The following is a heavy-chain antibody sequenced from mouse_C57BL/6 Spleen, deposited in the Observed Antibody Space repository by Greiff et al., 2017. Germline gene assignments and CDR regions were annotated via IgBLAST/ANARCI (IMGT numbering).Heavy chain of an antibody. CDR3: ARDDYDGRYYAMDY. V-gene: IGHV1-22*01. D-gene: IGHD2-4*01. J-gene: IGHJ4*01. CDR2: INPNNGGT. CDR1: GYTFTDYN. Sequence: VQLQQSGPELVKPGASVKMSCKASGYTFTDYNMHWVKQSHGKSLEWIGYINPNNGGTSYNQKFKGKATLTVNKSSSTAYMELRSLTSEESAVYYCARDDYDGRYYAMDYWGQGTSVTVSS.